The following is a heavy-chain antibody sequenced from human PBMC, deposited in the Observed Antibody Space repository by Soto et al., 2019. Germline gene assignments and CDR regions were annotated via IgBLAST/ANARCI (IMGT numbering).Heavy chain of an antibody. CDR1: GVSLTSGNW. CDR3: ARLVYDTRLNYMYFDF. Sequence: KASETLSLTCTVSGVSLTSGNWWTWVRQSPQRGLEYIGEIFHDGTANYYPSFERRVAMSVDTSRIQFSLKLTSVTAADTAVYFCARLVYDTRLNYMYFDFWGPGNLVTVSS. J-gene: IGHJ4*02. D-gene: IGHD3-10*01. CDR2: IFHDGTA. V-gene: IGHV4-4*02.